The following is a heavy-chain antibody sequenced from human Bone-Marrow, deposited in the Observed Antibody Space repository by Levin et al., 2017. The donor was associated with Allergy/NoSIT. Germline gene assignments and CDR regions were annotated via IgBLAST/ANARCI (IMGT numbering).Heavy chain of an antibody. V-gene: IGHV4-38-2*01. D-gene: IGHD4-17*01. CDR1: GYSISSGYY. CDR2: IYHSGST. Sequence: SQTLSLTCAVSGYSISSGYYWGWIRQPPGKGLEWIGSIYHSGSTYYNPSLKSRGTISVDTSKNQFSLKLSSVTAADTAVYYCARRGDYGNWCDPWGQGTLVTVSS. J-gene: IGHJ5*02. CDR3: ARRGDYGNWCDP.